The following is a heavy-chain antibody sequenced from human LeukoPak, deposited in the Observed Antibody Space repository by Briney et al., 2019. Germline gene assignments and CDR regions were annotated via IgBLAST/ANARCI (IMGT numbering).Heavy chain of an antibody. CDR1: GFTLNSYS. J-gene: IGHJ4*02. CDR2: IRSGGSTI. Sequence: GGSLRLSCAASGFTLNSYSMNWVRQAPGKGLEWVAYIRSGGSTIYYADSVKGRFTVSRDTAKNSLYLQMNSLRDEDTAVYYCTRDPDALDYWGQGTLVTVSS. CDR3: TRDPDALDY. V-gene: IGHV3-48*02.